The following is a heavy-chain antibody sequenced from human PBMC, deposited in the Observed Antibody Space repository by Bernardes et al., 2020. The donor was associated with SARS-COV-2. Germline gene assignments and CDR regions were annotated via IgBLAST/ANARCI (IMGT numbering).Heavy chain of an antibody. V-gene: IGHV3-7*01. CDR3: ARLEWELRRGPEYFQY. J-gene: IGHJ1*01. CDR2: VKQDGSDK. CDR1: GFSLNNYW. D-gene: IGHD1-26*01. Sequence: GGSLRLSCAASGFSLNNYWMTWVRQAPGKGLEWVATVKQDGSDKYYVDSVRGRFTISRDNAKNSLYLQMNSLRAEDTAIYFCARLEWELRRGPEYFQYWGQGTLVTVSA.